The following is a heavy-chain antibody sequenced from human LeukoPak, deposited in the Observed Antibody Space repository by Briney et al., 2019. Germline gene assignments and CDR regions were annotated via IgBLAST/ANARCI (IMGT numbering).Heavy chain of an antibody. CDR1: GFTFSDYN. D-gene: IGHD6-13*01. CDR2: IDSSGGTI. Sequence: GGSLRLSCAASGFTFSDYNMNWVRQAPGKGLEWVSYIDSSGGTIYYADSVKGRFTISRDNAKNSLYLQMNSLRAEDTAVYYCARDLLAAITNTRGFDYWGQGTLVTVSS. J-gene: IGHJ4*02. CDR3: ARDLLAAITNTRGFDY. V-gene: IGHV3-48*01.